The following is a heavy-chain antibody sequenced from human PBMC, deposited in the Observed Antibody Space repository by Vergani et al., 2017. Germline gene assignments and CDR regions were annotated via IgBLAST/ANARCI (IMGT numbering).Heavy chain of an antibody. CDR2: ISGSGGST. D-gene: IGHD2-2*03. CDR3: AKAPGYCSTTSCYSWGYFDL. CDR1: GFTFSSYA. V-gene: IGHV3-23*01. Sequence: EVQLLESGGGLVQPGGSLRLSCAASGFTFSSYAMSWVRQAPGKGLEWVSAISGSGGSTYYADSVKGWFTISRDNSKNTLYLKMNSLRAEDTAVYYCAKAPGYCSTTSCYSWGYFDLWGRGTLVTVSS. J-gene: IGHJ2*01.